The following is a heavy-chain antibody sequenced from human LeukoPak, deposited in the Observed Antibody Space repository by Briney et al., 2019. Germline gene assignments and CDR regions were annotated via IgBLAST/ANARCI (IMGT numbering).Heavy chain of an antibody. J-gene: IGHJ4*02. V-gene: IGHV3-23*01. CDR2: LSGSSGAT. D-gene: IGHD4-17*01. CDR1: GFTFSSYA. CDR3: ANYGDYYYFYY. Sequence: PGGSLRLSCAASGFTFSSYAMSWVRQAPGKGLEWVSSLSGSSGATFYADSVKGRFTISRDNFRNTLYLQMNSLRAEDTAVYYCANYGDYYYFYYWGQGTLVTVSS.